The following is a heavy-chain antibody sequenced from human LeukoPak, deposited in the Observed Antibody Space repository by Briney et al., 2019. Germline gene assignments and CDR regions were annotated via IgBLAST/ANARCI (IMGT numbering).Heavy chain of an antibody. V-gene: IGHV3-23*01. D-gene: IGHD6-13*01. CDR3: VKDGMSMDSSWFDY. CDR2: ISASGGGT. Sequence: PGGSLRLSCAASGFTFSRYEMNWVRQAPGKGLGWASAISASGGGTYYADSVKGRFTISRDISKNTVYLQMNSLRVEDTAVYYCVKDGMSMDSSWFDYWGQGTLVTVSS. CDR1: GFTFSRYE. J-gene: IGHJ4*02.